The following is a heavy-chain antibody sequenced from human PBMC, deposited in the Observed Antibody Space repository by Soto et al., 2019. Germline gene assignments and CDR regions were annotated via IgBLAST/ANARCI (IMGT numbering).Heavy chain of an antibody. CDR2: ISYDGSNK. J-gene: IGHJ6*02. Sequence: QVQLVESGGCVVQPGRSLRLSCAASGFTFSSYGMHWVRQAPGKGLEWVAVISYDGSNKYYADSVKGRFTISRDNSKNTLYLPMNSLRAEDTAVYYCAKDVVVGATPGLGDYYYYYGMDVWGQGTTVTVSS. CDR3: AKDVVVGATPGLGDYYYYYGMDV. D-gene: IGHD1-26*01. V-gene: IGHV3-30*18. CDR1: GFTFSSYG.